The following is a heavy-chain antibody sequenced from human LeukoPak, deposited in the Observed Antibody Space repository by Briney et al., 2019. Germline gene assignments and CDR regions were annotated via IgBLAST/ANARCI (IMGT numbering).Heavy chain of an antibody. CDR1: GYTYPSYY. Sequence: SVSLPFRASGYTYPSYYMHWVRHAPRQGLEWVVINNPSGGSTSNAQEFQGRVTMTRDTPTSTVYRELSSLRLEDTAVYFCSRDRVASTLEIRAFDIWGQGTMVTVSS. D-gene: IGHD2-15*01. CDR2: NNPSGGST. V-gene: IGHV1-46*01. J-gene: IGHJ3*02. CDR3: SRDRVASTLEIRAFDI.